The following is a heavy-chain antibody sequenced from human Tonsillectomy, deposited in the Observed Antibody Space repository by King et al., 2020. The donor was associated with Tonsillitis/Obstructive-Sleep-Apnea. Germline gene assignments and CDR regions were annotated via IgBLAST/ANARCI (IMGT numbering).Heavy chain of an antibody. Sequence: VQLVESGGGLVQPGGSLRLSCAASGFTFSSYAMSWVRQAPGKGLEWVSAISGSGGSTYYADSVKGRFTISRDNFKNTPYPQMNSLRAEDTAVYYCAKDVDDFYLEDAFDIWGQGTMVTVSS. D-gene: IGHD5/OR15-5a*01. CDR3: AKDVDDFYLEDAFDI. V-gene: IGHV3-23*04. J-gene: IGHJ3*02. CDR1: GFTFSSYA. CDR2: ISGSGGST.